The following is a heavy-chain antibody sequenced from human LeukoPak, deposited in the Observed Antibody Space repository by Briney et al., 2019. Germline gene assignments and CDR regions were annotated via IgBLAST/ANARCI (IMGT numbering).Heavy chain of an antibody. D-gene: IGHD3-3*02. CDR2: IYTGDSDT. V-gene: IGHV5-51*01. CDR3: ARQAQLASFDC. J-gene: IGHJ4*02. CDR1: GFSFGTYW. Sequence: GESLKSSCKGSGFSFGTYWIGWVRQMPGEGLEWMGIIYTGDSDTRYNPSFQGQVTISVDKSINTAYLQWSSLKASDTAMYYCARQAQLASFDCWGQGTLVTVSS.